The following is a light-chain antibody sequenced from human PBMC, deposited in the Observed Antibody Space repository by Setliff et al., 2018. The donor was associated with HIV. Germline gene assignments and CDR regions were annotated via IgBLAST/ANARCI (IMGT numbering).Light chain of an antibody. J-gene: IGLJ1*01. CDR3: QSYDSSLSGYV. Sequence: QSVLTQPPSVSGAPGQRVTISCTGSRSNIGAGYDVQWYQQLPGTAPKLVMFGNSNRPSGVPDRFSDSKSGTSASLAISGRQAEDEADYYCQSYDSSLSGYVFGTGTKVTVL. V-gene: IGLV1-40*01. CDR1: RSNIGAGYD. CDR2: GNS.